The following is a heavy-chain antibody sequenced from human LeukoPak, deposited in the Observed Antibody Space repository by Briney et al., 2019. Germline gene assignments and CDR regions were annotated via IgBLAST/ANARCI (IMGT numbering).Heavy chain of an antibody. Sequence: GGSLRLSCTASGFTFGDYAMSWFRQAPGKGLEGVGFIRSKAYGGTTEYAASVEGRFTISRDDSKSIAYLQMNSLKTEDTAVYYCTREDIVVVPAASSAFDIWGQGTMVTVSS. V-gene: IGHV3-49*03. J-gene: IGHJ3*02. CDR2: IRSKAYGGTT. CDR3: TREDIVVVPAASSAFDI. D-gene: IGHD2-2*01. CDR1: GFTFGDYA.